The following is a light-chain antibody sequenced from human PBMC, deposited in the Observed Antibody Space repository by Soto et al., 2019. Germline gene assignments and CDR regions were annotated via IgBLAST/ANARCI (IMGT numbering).Light chain of an antibody. J-gene: IGLJ1*01. V-gene: IGLV2-18*02. CDR3: SSYTSSSTYV. CDR1: SSDVGSYNR. Sequence: QSALTQPPSVSGSPGQSVTISCTGTSSDVGSYNRVSWSQQPPGTAPKLMIYEVSNRPSGVPDRFSGSKSGNTASLTISGLQAEDEADYYCSSYTSSSTYVFGTGTKVT. CDR2: EVS.